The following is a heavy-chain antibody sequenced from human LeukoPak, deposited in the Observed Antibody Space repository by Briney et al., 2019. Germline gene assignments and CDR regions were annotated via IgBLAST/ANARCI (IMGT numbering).Heavy chain of an antibody. J-gene: IGHJ4*02. Sequence: ASVKVSCKASGYTFTSYAMNWVRQAPGQGLEWMGWISPNSGGTNYAQKFQGRVTMTRDTSISTAYMELSRLRSDDTAVYYCARDGNFDYWGQGTLVTVSS. CDR2: ISPNSGGT. CDR1: GYTFTSYA. V-gene: IGHV1-2*02. CDR3: ARDGNFDY. D-gene: IGHD1-26*01.